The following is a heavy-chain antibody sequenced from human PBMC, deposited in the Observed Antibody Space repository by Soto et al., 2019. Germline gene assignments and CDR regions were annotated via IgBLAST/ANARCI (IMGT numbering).Heavy chain of an antibody. Sequence: GESLKISCKGSGYSFTSYWIGWVRQMPGKGLEWMGIIYPGDSDTRYSPSFQGQVTISADKSISTAYLQWSSLKASDTVMYNCARGETLGGYSGSYHYFDYWDQGTLLAVCS. D-gene: IGHD1-26*01. CDR3: ARGETLGGYSGSYHYFDY. J-gene: IGHJ4*02. CDR1: GYSFTSYW. V-gene: IGHV5-51*01. CDR2: IYPGDSDT.